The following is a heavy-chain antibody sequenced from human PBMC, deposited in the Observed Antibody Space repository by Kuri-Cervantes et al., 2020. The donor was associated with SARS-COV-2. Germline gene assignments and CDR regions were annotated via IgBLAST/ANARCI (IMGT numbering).Heavy chain of an antibody. CDR3: YCAPEEGFDS. Sequence: SVKVSCKASGFTFTSSAMQWVRQARGQRLEWIGWIVVGSGNTNYAQKFQERVTITRDMSTSTVYMELSSLTSEDTAIYYCYCAPEEGFDSWGQGTLVTVSS. CDR2: IVVGSGNT. V-gene: IGHV1-58*02. CDR1: GFTFTSSA. J-gene: IGHJ4*02. D-gene: IGHD2-21*01.